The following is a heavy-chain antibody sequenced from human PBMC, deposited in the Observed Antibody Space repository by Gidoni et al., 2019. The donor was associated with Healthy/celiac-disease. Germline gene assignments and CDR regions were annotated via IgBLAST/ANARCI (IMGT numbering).Heavy chain of an antibody. CDR2: IYYSGST. D-gene: IGHD3-10*01. V-gene: IGHV4-39*01. CDR1: GGSISSSSYY. Sequence: QLQLQESGPGLVKPSETLSLTCTVSGGSISSSSYYWGWLRQPPGKGLEWIGSIYYSGSTNYNPSLKSRVTISVDTSKNQFSLKLSSVTAADTAVYYCARLWFGESFDYWGQGTLVTVSS. CDR3: ARLWFGESFDY. J-gene: IGHJ4*02.